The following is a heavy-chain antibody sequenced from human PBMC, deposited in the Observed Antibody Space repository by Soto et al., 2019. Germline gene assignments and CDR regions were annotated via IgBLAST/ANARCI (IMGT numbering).Heavy chain of an antibody. Sequence: GASVKVSCKASGYSFTSYAMHWVRQAPGQSLEWMGWINAGNGNTKYSQKFQGRVTITRDTSASTAYMQLSSLRSEDTAVYYCSRDLTSDYWGQGTLVTVAS. CDR2: INAGNGNT. CDR1: GYSFTSYA. CDR3: SRDLTSDY. J-gene: IGHJ4*02. D-gene: IGHD3-9*01. V-gene: IGHV1-3*01.